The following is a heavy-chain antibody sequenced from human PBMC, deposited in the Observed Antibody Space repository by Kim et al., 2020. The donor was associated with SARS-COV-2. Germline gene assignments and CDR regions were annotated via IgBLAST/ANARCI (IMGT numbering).Heavy chain of an antibody. CDR1: GFTFSNAW. Sequence: GGSLRLSCAASGFTFSNAWMSWVRQAPGKGLEWVGRIKSKTDGGTTDYAAPVKGRFTISRDDSKNTLYLQMNSLKTEDTAVYYCTTDFVRIWSGYYLSMDPWGQGTLVTVSS. J-gene: IGHJ5*02. CDR3: TTDFVRIWSGYYLSMDP. D-gene: IGHD3-3*01. CDR2: IKSKTDGGTT. V-gene: IGHV3-15*01.